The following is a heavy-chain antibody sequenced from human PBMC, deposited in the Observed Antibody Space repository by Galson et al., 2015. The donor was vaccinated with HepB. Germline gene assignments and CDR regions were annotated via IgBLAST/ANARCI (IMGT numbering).Heavy chain of an antibody. J-gene: IGHJ4*02. CDR3: ARVSRITMIVVEPYYFDY. CDR1: GYTFTGYY. D-gene: IGHD3-22*01. Sequence: SVKVSCKASGYTFTGYYMHWVRQAPGQGLEWMGWINPNSGGTNYAQKFQGRVTMTRDTSISTAYMELSRLRSDDTAVYYCARVSRITMIVVEPYYFDYWGQGTLVTVSS. CDR2: INPNSGGT. V-gene: IGHV1-2*02.